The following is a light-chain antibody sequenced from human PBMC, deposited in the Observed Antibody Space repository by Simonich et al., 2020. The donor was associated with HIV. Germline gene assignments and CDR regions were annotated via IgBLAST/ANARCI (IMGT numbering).Light chain of an antibody. CDR1: QSLLHSNGYNY. V-gene: IGKV2D-29*02. J-gene: IGKJ5*01. Sequence: DIVMTQSPLSLPVTPGEPASFSCRSSQSLLHSNGYNYLDWYLQKPGQSPQLLIYEVSNRVSGVPDRFSGSGSGTDFTLKISRVEAEDVGVYYCMQSIQLPQTITFGQGTRLEIK. CDR2: EVS. CDR3: MQSIQLPQTIT.